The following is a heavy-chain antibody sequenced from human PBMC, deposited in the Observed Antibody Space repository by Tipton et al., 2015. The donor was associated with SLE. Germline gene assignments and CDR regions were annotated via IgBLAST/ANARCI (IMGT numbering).Heavy chain of an antibody. D-gene: IGHD6-13*01. CDR1: GGSISDYY. CDR2: IYSSGST. J-gene: IGHJ1*01. Sequence: TLSLTCAVSGGSISDYYWSWIRQPPGKGLEWIGYIYSSGSTNYNPSLKSRVTISVDTSKNQFSLKLSSVTAADTAVYYCARGYDSSSWYLWGQGTLVTVSS. CDR3: ARGYDSSSWYL. V-gene: IGHV4-59*01.